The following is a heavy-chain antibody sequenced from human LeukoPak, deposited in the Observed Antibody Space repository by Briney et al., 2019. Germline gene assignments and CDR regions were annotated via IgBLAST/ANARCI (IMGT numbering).Heavy chain of an antibody. V-gene: IGHV5-51*01. CDR3: ARDRGTNFLDY. CDR2: IHPGDSEA. D-gene: IGHD1/OR15-1a*01. J-gene: IGHJ4*02. Sequence: GESLMISCKGSGYRFTNYYIAWVRQMPGKGLEWMGIIHPGDSEARYRPSFQGQVTMSVDKSITTAYLQWNNLKPSDTATYYCARDRGTNFLDYWGQGTPVTV. CDR1: GYRFTNYY.